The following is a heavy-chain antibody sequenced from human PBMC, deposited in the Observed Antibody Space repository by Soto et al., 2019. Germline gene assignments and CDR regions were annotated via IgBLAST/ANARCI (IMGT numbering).Heavy chain of an antibody. CDR2: IYDTGISGYTPST. CDR1: GGSITSSY. Sequence: LSLTCTASGGSITSSYWSWIRRPPGKGLEWITYIYDTGISGYTPSTSYNPSLKSRVTMSVDTSKSQFSLKLTSVTAADTAVYYCARGEDAFFYYGLDVWGQGITVTVSS. CDR3: ARGEDAFFYYGLDV. J-gene: IGHJ6*02. V-gene: IGHV4-59*01.